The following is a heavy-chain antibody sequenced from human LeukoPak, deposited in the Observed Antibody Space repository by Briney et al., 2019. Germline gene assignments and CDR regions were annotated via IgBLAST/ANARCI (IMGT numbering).Heavy chain of an antibody. Sequence: NPGGSLRLSCAASGFTFSNAWMSWVRQAPGKGLEWVGRIKSKTDGGTTDYAAPVKGRFTISRDDSKNTLYLQMNSLRAEDTAVYYCARGGRGYSYGPEYWGQGTLVTVSS. CDR3: ARGGRGYSYGPEY. D-gene: IGHD5-18*01. CDR1: GFTFSNAW. V-gene: IGHV3-15*05. J-gene: IGHJ4*02. CDR2: IKSKTDGGTT.